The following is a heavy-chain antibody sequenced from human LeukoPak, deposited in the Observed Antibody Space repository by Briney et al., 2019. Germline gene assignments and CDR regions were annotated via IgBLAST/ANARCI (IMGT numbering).Heavy chain of an antibody. Sequence: GGSPRLSCAASGFTFSSYAMSWVRQAPGKGLEWVSAISGSGGSTYYADSVKGRFTISRDNSKNTLYLQMNSLRAEDTAVYYCAKWGSSSSAYYYYYMDVWGKGTTVTVSS. D-gene: IGHD6-6*01. V-gene: IGHV3-23*01. J-gene: IGHJ6*03. CDR3: AKWGSSSSAYYYYYMDV. CDR2: ISGSGGST. CDR1: GFTFSSYA.